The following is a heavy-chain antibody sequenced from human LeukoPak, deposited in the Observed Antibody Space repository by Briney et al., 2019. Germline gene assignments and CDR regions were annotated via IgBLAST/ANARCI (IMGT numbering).Heavy chain of an antibody. CDR2: IKPDGSGT. Sequence: PGGSLRLSCVTSGXTFSSNWVHWVRQAPGEGLVWVSLIKPDGSGTNYADPVKGRFTISRDNAKNTLYLQMNSLRAEDTAVYYCVPADKQWGQGTLVTVSS. V-gene: IGHV3-74*01. J-gene: IGHJ4*02. D-gene: IGHD6-13*01. CDR3: VPADKQ. CDR1: GXTFSSNW.